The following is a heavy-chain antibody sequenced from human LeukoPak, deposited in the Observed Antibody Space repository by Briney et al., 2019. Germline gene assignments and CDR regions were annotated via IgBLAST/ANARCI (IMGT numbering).Heavy chain of an antibody. J-gene: IGHJ6*02. CDR3: ARSYDSRGYFPYGMDV. CDR1: GGSISSYY. CDR2: IYYNGST. V-gene: IGHV4-59*01. D-gene: IGHD3-22*01. Sequence: PSETLSLTCTVSGGSISSYYGSWIRQPPGKGLEWLGYIYYNGSTGYNPSLKSQVAISVDTSKNKFPLNLSSVTAADTAVYYCARSYDSRGYFPYGMDVWGQGTSVTVSS.